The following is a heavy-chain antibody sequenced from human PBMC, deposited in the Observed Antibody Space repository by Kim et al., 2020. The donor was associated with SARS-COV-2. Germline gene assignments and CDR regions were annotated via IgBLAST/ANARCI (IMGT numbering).Heavy chain of an antibody. Sequence: GGSLRLSCAASGFTFSSYAMHWVRQAPGKGLEWVAVISYDGSNKYYADSVKGRFTISRDNSKNTLYLQMNSLRAEDTAVYYCARDVGSSVWEWGQGTLVTVSS. CDR2: ISYDGSNK. CDR3: ARDVGSSVWE. D-gene: IGHD3-10*01. V-gene: IGHV3-30-3*01. CDR1: GFTFSSYA. J-gene: IGHJ4*02.